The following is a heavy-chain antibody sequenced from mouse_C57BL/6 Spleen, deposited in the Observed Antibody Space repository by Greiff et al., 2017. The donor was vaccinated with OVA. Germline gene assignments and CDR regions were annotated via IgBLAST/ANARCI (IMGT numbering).Heavy chain of an antibody. Sequence: QVQLKQSGAELVRPGTSVKVSCKASGYAFTNYLIEWVKQRPGQGLEWIGVINPGSGGTNYNEKFKGKATLTADKSSSTAYMQLSSLTSEDSAVYFCARSGLNGDGFAYWGQGTLVTVSA. CDR2: INPGSGGT. J-gene: IGHJ3*01. D-gene: IGHD4-1*02. CDR1: GYAFTNYL. CDR3: ARSGLNGDGFAY. V-gene: IGHV1-54*01.